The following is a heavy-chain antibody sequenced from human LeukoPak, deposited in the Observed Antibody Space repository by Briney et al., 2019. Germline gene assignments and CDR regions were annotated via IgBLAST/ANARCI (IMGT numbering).Heavy chain of an antibody. Sequence: SETLSLTCGVSGYSISSGFWWGWIRQPPGKGLEWIGSTSGSGTTTYHNPSLKSRVTISVETSRNEFSLKLYSVTAADTAVYYCVRDRGYLVQDHWGRGTLVTVSS. CDR2: TSGSGTTT. CDR1: GYSISSGFW. D-gene: IGHD6-13*01. CDR3: VRDRGYLVQDH. J-gene: IGHJ4*02. V-gene: IGHV4-38-2*02.